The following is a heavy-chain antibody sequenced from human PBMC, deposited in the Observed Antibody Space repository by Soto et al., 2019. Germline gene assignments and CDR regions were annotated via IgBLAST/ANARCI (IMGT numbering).Heavy chain of an antibody. CDR1: GYTFTSYG. CDR3: ARDYYDRSGYYDSPGFDY. D-gene: IGHD3-22*01. V-gene: IGHV1-18*01. CDR2: ISAYNGNT. Sequence: QVQLVQSGAEVKKPGASVKVSCKASGYTFTSYGISWVRQAPGQGLEWMGWISAYNGNTNYAQKLQGRFTMTTDTSTSTAYMELRSLRSDDTAVYYCARDYYDRSGYYDSPGFDYWGQGTLVTVSS. J-gene: IGHJ4*02.